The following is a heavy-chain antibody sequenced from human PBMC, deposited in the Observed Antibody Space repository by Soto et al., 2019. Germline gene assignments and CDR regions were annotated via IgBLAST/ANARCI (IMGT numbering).Heavy chain of an antibody. CDR3: AKDVGTRPAFDY. Sequence: GGSLRLSCAASGFTFSSYGMHWVRQAPGKGLEWVAVISYDGSNKYYADSVKGRFTISRDNSKNTLYLQMNSLRAEDTAVYYCAKDVGTRPAFDYWGQGTLVTVSS. D-gene: IGHD7-27*01. CDR1: GFTFSSYG. CDR2: ISYDGSNK. V-gene: IGHV3-30*18. J-gene: IGHJ4*02.